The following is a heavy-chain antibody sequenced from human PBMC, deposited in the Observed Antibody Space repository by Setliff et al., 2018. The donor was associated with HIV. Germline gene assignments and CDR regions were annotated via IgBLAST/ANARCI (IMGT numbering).Heavy chain of an antibody. Sequence: ASVKVSCKASGYTFTSYGISWVPQAPGQGLEWMGWINSCNAITNYAQKVKGRVTMTTETSTSTAYMELRRLRSDDTAVYYCARDLRGYYNWFDPWGQGTRVTVSS. D-gene: IGHD3-9*01. CDR3: ARDLRGYYNWFDP. CDR2: INSCNAIT. CDR1: GYTFTSYG. V-gene: IGHV1-18*01. J-gene: IGHJ5*02.